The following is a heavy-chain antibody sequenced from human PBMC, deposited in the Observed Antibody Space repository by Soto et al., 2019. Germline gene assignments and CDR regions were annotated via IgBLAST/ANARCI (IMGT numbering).Heavy chain of an antibody. CDR3: ARGNYYDFWSGLLVGMDV. V-gene: IGHV4-59*01. D-gene: IGHD3-3*01. CDR2: IYYSGST. J-gene: IGHJ6*02. Sequence: SETLSLTCTVSGGSISSYYWSWIRQPPGKGLEWIGYIYYSGSTNYNPSLKSRVTISVDTSKNQFSLKPSSVTAADTAVYYCARGNYYDFWSGLLVGMDVWGQGTTVTVYS. CDR1: GGSISSYY.